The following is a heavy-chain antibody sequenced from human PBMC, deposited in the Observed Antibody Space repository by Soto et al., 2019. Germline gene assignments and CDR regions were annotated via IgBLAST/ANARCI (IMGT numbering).Heavy chain of an antibody. Sequence: QVQLVQSGAEVKKPGASVKVSCKASGYTFTSYGISWVRQAPGQGLEWMGWISAYNGNTNYAQKLQGRVTMTTDTSTSQAYMELRSLRADDTAVYYWARVVTNYYGSGSLSYRYYYGMDVWGQGTTVTVSS. D-gene: IGHD3-10*01. V-gene: IGHV1-18*01. CDR1: GYTFTSYG. CDR2: ISAYNGNT. CDR3: ARVVTNYYGSGSLSYRYYYGMDV. J-gene: IGHJ6*02.